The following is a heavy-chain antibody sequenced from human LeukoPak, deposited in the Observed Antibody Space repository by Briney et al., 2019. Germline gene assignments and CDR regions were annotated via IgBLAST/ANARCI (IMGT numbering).Heavy chain of an antibody. CDR2: ISGDGGST. CDR1: GFTFYDYA. D-gene: IGHD5-18*01. CDR3: AKGAGYSYGSYPDY. Sequence: PGGSLRLSCAASGFTFYDYAMHWVRQAPGKGVEWVSLISGDGGSTYYADSVKGRFTISRDNSKNSLYMQMNSLRTEDTALYYCAKGAGYSYGSYPDYWGQGTLVTVSS. V-gene: IGHV3-43*02. J-gene: IGHJ4*02.